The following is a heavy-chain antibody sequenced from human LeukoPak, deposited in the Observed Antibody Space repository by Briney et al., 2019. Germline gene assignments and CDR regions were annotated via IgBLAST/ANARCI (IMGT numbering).Heavy chain of an antibody. V-gene: IGHV3-21*04. J-gene: IGHJ4*02. CDR3: AKKELGGFDY. CDR1: GFTFSSYS. CDR2: ISTGSSYI. D-gene: IGHD1-26*01. Sequence: GGSLRLSCAASGFTFSSYSMKWVRQAPGKGLEWVSSISTGSSYIYYADSVKGRFTISRDNAKNSLYLQMNSLRAEDTAVYYCAKKELGGFDYWGQGTLVTVSS.